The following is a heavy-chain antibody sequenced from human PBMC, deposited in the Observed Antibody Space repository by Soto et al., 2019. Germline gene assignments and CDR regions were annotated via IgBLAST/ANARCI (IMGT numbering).Heavy chain of an antibody. CDR3: ARDMTGIVDY. Sequence: PSETLSLTCTVSGGSISSYYWSWIRQPPGKGLEWIGYIYYSGSTNYNPSLKSRVTISVDTSKNQFSLKLSSVTAADTAVYYCARDMTGIVDYWGQGTLVTVSS. CDR1: GGSISSYY. D-gene: IGHD1-26*01. CDR2: IYYSGST. J-gene: IGHJ4*02. V-gene: IGHV4-59*01.